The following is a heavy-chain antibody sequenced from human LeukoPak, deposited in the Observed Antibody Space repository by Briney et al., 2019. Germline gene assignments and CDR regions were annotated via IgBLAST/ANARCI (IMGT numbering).Heavy chain of an antibody. CDR3: ARASAWTYYYDSSAKTVPDY. CDR1: GYTFTSYG. J-gene: IGHJ4*02. CDR2: ISAYNGNT. V-gene: IGHV1-18*01. D-gene: IGHD3-22*01. Sequence: ASVKVSCKASGYTFTSYGISWVRQAPGQGLERMGWISAYNGNTNYAQKLQGRVTMTTDTSTSTAYMELRSLRSDDTAVYYCARASAWTYYYDSSAKTVPDYWGQGTLVTVSS.